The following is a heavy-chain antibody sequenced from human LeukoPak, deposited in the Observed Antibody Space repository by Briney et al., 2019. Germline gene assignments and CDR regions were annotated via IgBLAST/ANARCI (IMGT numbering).Heavy chain of an antibody. CDR3: AKDPMWERTTGGAFDI. J-gene: IGHJ3*02. D-gene: IGHD1-26*01. Sequence: RTSETLSLTCTVSGGSISSGSYYWSWIRQPAGKGLEWIGRIYTSGSTNYNPSLKNRVTISLDTSKNQFSLKLSSVTAADTAVYYCAKDPMWERTTGGAFDIWGQGTMVTVSS. CDR1: GGSISSGSYY. CDR2: IYTSGST. V-gene: IGHV4-61*02.